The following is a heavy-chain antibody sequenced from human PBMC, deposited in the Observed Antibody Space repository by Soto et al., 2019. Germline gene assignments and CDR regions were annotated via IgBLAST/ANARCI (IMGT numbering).Heavy chain of an antibody. CDR1: GYTFTSYD. Sequence: GESLKISCKASGYTFTSYDINWVRQATGQGLEWMGWMNPNSGNTGYAQKFQGRVTMTRNTSISTAYMELSSLRSEDTAVYYCARRGQDFWSGYYFDYWGQGTLVTVSS. CDR3: ARRGQDFWSGYYFDY. D-gene: IGHD3-3*01. V-gene: IGHV1-8*01. CDR2: MNPNSGNT. J-gene: IGHJ4*02.